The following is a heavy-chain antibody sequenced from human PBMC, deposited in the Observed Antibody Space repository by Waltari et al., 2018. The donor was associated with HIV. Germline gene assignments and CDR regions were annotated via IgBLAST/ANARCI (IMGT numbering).Heavy chain of an antibody. Sequence: QVQLVESGGGVVQPGGSRRLSCAASGFTFSSYGMPWVRQAPGKGLEWVAFIRYDGSNKYYADSVKGRFTIARDNSKNTLYLEMNSLRAEDTAVYYCSKDDSSGYPPSIGLDYWGQGTLVTVSS. CDR3: SKDDSSGYPPSIGLDY. CDR2: IRYDGSNK. V-gene: IGHV3-30*02. D-gene: IGHD3-22*01. J-gene: IGHJ4*02. CDR1: GFTFSSYG.